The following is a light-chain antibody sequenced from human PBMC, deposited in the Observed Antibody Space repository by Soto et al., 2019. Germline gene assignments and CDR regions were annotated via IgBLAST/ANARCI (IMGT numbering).Light chain of an antibody. CDR1: SSNVGINS. Sequence: QAVVTQPPSASGTPGQRVTISCSGSSSNVGINSVNWYQQFPGAAPKVLIYTTNQRPSGGPDRFSGSKSGSSASLAISGLQPEDEGDYYCAAWDDSLNGPVFGGGTKLTVL. J-gene: IGLJ2*01. CDR2: TTN. CDR3: AAWDDSLNGPV. V-gene: IGLV1-44*01.